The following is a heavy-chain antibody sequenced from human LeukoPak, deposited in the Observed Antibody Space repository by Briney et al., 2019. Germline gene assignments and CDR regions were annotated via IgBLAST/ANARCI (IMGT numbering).Heavy chain of an antibody. D-gene: IGHD6-13*01. V-gene: IGHV4-59*01. J-gene: IGHJ4*02. Sequence: SETLSLTCTVSGGSISSYYWSWIRQPPGKGLEWIGYIYYSGSTNYNPSLKSRVTISVDTSKNQFSLKLSSVTAADTAVYYCAGSYSSSWYELDYWGQGTLVTVSS. CDR3: AGSYSSSWYELDY. CDR2: IYYSGST. CDR1: GGSISSYY.